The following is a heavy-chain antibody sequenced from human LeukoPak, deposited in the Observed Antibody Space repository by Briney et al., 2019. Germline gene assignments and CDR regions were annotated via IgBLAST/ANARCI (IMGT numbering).Heavy chain of an antibody. CDR1: GFTFSSYA. CDR2: ISYDGSNK. Sequence: PGRSLRLSCAASGFTFSSYAMHWVRQAPGEGLEWVAVISYDGSNKYYADSVKGRFTISRDNSKNTLYLQMNSLRAEDTAVYYCARNGPSYDAFDIWGQGTMVTVSA. CDR3: ARNGPSYDAFDI. D-gene: IGHD3-10*01. V-gene: IGHV3-30*04. J-gene: IGHJ3*02.